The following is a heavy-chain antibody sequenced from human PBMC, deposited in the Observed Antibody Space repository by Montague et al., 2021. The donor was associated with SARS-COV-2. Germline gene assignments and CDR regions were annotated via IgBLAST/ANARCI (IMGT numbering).Heavy chain of an antibody. Sequence: SLRLSCPASGFTFDDYAMHWVRQAPGKGLEWVSGISWNSGSIGYADSVKGRFTISRDNAKNSLYLQMNSLRAEDSALYYCAKDGSSSWYGWFDPWGQGTLVTVPS. J-gene: IGHJ5*02. D-gene: IGHD6-13*01. CDR1: GFTFDDYA. CDR2: ISWNSGSI. CDR3: AKDGSSSWYGWFDP. V-gene: IGHV3-9*01.